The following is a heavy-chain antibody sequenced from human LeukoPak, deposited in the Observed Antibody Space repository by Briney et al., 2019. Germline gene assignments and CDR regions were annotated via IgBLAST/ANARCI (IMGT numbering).Heavy chain of an antibody. CDR3: ARDSRAYCSGGSCVSIDY. J-gene: IGHJ4*02. V-gene: IGHV1-2*02. CDR1: GYTFTDHY. D-gene: IGHD2-15*01. Sequence: ASVKVSCQALGYTFTDHYFHWLRQAPGQGIEWMGWIHPGRGDTNIAQKFQGRVSLTRDTSISTAYMELSSLRSDDTAVYYCARDSRAYCSGGSCVSIDYWGQGTLVTVSS. CDR2: IHPGRGDT.